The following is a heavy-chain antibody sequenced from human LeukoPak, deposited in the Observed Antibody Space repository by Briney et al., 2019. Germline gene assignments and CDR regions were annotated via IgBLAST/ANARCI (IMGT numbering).Heavy chain of an antibody. V-gene: IGHV3-23*01. CDR1: GLSLNSYA. Sequence: GSLRLSCTASGLSLNSYAISWVRQVPGKGLEWVSASSSSDDGKWYADSVRGRFTISRDTSKNTVYLQMNSLRVEDAGVYYCAKAPVTSCRGAFCYPFDYWGHGTLVTVSS. CDR2: SSSSDDGK. CDR3: AKAPVTSCRGAFCYPFDY. J-gene: IGHJ4*01. D-gene: IGHD2-21*01.